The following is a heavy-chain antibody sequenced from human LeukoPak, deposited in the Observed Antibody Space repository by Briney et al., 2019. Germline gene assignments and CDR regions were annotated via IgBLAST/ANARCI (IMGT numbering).Heavy chain of an antibody. Sequence: GGSLRLSCAASGFTFSNYAMYWVRQAPGKGLEYVSVISTDGSRIYYADSVKGRFTISRDNSKNTLYLQMGSLRAEDMAVYYCTRGDAISTSGWYDTFDYWGQGALVTVSS. J-gene: IGHJ4*02. CDR2: ISTDGSRI. CDR3: TRGDAISTSGWYDTFDY. V-gene: IGHV3-64*02. D-gene: IGHD6-19*01. CDR1: GFTFSNYA.